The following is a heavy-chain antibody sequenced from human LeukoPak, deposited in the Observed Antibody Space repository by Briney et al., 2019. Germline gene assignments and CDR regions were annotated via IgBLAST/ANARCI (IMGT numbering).Heavy chain of an antibody. V-gene: IGHV5-10-1*01. CDR2: IEPSDSYT. CDR1: GYSFTSYW. J-gene: IGHJ6*02. Sequence: GGSLRLSCKGSGYSFTSYWISWVRQMPGKGLEWMGRIEPSDSYTNYSPSFQGHVTISADKSISTAYLQWSSLKASDTAMYYCARHMAGENYYYYGMDVWGQGTTVTVSS. CDR3: ARHMAGENYYYYGMDV. D-gene: IGHD3-10*01.